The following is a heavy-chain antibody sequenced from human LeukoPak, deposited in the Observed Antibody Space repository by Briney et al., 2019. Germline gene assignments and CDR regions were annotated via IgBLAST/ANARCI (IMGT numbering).Heavy chain of an antibody. J-gene: IGHJ4*02. D-gene: IGHD3-10*01. Sequence: PGGSLRLPCAASGFTFSRYNMNWVRQAPGKGLEWVSYISSSSSTIYYADSVKGRFTSSRDNSKNTLYLQMNNLRAEDTAAYYCAKGSFWGQGTLVTVSS. CDR2: ISSSSSTI. V-gene: IGHV3-48*01. CDR3: AKGSF. CDR1: GFTFSRYN.